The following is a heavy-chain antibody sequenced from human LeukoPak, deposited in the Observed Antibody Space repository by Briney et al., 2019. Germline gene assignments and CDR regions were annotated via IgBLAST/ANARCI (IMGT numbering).Heavy chain of an antibody. Sequence: ASVKVSCKASGYTFTGYYMHWVRQAPGQGLEWMGWINPNSGGTNYAQKFQGRVTMTRDTSIGTAYMELSRLRSDDTAVYYCARGPGYSSGWSNLPLDYWGQGTLVTVSS. CDR3: ARGPGYSSGWSNLPLDY. CDR1: GYTFTGYY. V-gene: IGHV1-2*02. CDR2: INPNSGGT. D-gene: IGHD6-19*01. J-gene: IGHJ4*02.